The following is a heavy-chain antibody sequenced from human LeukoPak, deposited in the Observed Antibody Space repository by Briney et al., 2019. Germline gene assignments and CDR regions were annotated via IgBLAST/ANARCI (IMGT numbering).Heavy chain of an antibody. CDR3: TRGYSTSWTYYFDY. Sequence: SETLSLTCTVSDGAITGYYWGWIRQPPGKGLEWIGHMLYSGNTNYNPSLKSRVTISVDTSKNHFSLKLNSVTAADTAAYYCTRGYSTSWTYYFDYWGQGALVTVSS. J-gene: IGHJ4*02. D-gene: IGHD6-13*01. CDR1: DGAITGYY. CDR2: MLYSGNT. V-gene: IGHV4-59*01.